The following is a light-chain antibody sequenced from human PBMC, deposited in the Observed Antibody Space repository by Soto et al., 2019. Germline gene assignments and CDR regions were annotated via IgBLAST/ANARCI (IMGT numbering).Light chain of an antibody. CDR2: AVT. Sequence: QSAPTQPASVSGSPGQSITISCTGTSSDIGLNNYVSWYQQHPGKAPALIIYAVTYRPSGVSSRFSGSKSGDTASLTISGLRTGDEADYYCTSHSDSRPVVFGGGTKLTVL. CDR3: TSHSDSRPVV. V-gene: IGLV2-14*03. CDR1: SSDIGLNNY. J-gene: IGLJ2*01.